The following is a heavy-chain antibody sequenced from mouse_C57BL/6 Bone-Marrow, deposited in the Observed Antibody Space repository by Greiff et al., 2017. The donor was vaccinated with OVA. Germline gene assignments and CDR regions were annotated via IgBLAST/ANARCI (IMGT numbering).Heavy chain of an antibody. D-gene: IGHD2-13*01. Sequence: VQLQQSGPELVKPGASVKIPCKASGYTFTDYNMDWVKQSHGKSLEWIGDINPNNGGTIYNQKFKGKATLTVDKSSSTAYMQLRSLTSEDIAVYYCARGDGDYVYWYFDVWGTGTTVTVSS. CDR3: ARGDGDYVYWYFDV. CDR2: INPNNGGT. J-gene: IGHJ1*03. V-gene: IGHV1-18*01. CDR1: GYTFTDYN.